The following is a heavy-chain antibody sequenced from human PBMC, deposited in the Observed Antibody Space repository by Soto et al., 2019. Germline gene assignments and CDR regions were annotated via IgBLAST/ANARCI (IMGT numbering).Heavy chain of an antibody. CDR3: AKHLGSSSTYGTDV. D-gene: IGHD2-2*01. CDR2: ISGSGGST. J-gene: IGHJ6*02. Sequence: EVQLLESGGGLVQPGGSLTLSCAAPGFSFSSYAMSWVRQAPGKGLEWVSSISGSGGSTYFADSVKGRFTISRDNSKNMLYLQMNSLRVEDTAVYYCAKHLGSSSTYGTDVWCQGTTFTVSS. V-gene: IGHV3-23*01. CDR1: GFSFSSYA.